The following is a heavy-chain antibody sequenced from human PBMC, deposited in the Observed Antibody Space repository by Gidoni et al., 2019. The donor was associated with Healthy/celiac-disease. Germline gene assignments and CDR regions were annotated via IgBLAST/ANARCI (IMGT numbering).Heavy chain of an antibody. V-gene: IGHV3-66*02. CDR2: IYSGGST. CDR1: GFTVRSNY. Sequence: EVQLVESGGGLVQPGGSLRLSCAASGFTVRSNYMSWVRQAPGKGLEWVSVIYSGGSTYYADSVKGRFTISRDNSKNTLYLQMNSLRAEDTAVYYCARDNYYGSGSYRYYYYYGMDVWGQGTTVTVSS. D-gene: IGHD3-10*01. CDR3: ARDNYYGSGSYRYYYYYGMDV. J-gene: IGHJ6*02.